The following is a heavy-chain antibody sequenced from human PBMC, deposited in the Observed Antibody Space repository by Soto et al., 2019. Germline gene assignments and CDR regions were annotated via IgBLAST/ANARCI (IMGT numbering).Heavy chain of an antibody. CDR1: GYTFTSYY. V-gene: IGHV1-46*01. Sequence: ASVKVSCKASGYTFTSYYMHWVRQAPGQGLEWMGIINPSGGSTSYAQKFQGRVTMTRDTSTSTVYMELSSLRSEDTAVYYCARGRTNHYSQDAFDIWGQGTMVAVSS. CDR2: INPSGGST. CDR3: ARGRTNHYSQDAFDI. D-gene: IGHD2-15*01. J-gene: IGHJ3*02.